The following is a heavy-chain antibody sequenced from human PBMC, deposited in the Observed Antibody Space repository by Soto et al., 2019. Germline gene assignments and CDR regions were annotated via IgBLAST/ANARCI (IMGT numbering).Heavy chain of an antibody. CDR3: ARTFDYYGMDV. J-gene: IGHJ6*02. CDR2: IYHAGSV. CDR1: GYSIASGYY. V-gene: IGHV4-38-2*01. Sequence: SETLSLTCSVSGYSIASGYYWAFIRQSPGKGLEWIGSIYHAGSVYYNPSLNSRVAVSLDTSKNHFSLKLTSVTAADTAVYYCARTFDYYGMDVWGQGTTVTVSS.